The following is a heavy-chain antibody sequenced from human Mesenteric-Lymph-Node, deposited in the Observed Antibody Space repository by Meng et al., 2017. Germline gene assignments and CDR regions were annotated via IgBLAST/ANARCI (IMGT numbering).Heavy chain of an antibody. D-gene: IGHD3-22*01. CDR2: IYPGDSDT. V-gene: IGHV5-51*01. J-gene: IGHJ3*02. CDR3: AKRTGYKYDSSGFDAFDI. CDR1: GYSFTSYW. Sequence: GGSLRLSCKGSGYSFTSYWIGWVRQMPGKGLEWMGIIYPGDSDTTYSPSFQGQVTISADKSISTAYLQWSSLKASDTAMYYCAKRTGYKYDSSGFDAFDIWGQGTMVTVSS.